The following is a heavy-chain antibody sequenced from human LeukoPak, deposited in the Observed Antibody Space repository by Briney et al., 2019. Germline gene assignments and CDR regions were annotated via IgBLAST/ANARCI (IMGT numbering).Heavy chain of an antibody. Sequence: GGSLRLSCAASGFTFSSYSMNWVSQAPGKGLEWVSSISSSSSYIYYADSVKGRFTISRDNAKNSLYLQMNSLRAGDTAVYYCARDSPGIAAATSPFYYYYYMDVWGKGTTVTVSS. CDR1: GFTFSSYS. V-gene: IGHV3-21*01. CDR2: ISSSSSYI. CDR3: ARDSPGIAAATSPFYYYYYMDV. D-gene: IGHD6-13*01. J-gene: IGHJ6*03.